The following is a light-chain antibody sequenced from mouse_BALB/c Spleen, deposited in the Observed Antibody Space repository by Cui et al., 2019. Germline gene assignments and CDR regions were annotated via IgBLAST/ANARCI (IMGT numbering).Light chain of an antibody. J-gene: IGKJ5*01. V-gene: IGKV13-85*01. Sequence: DILMIHSSSYSSASLGGRVTITCKASDNINKWLAWYQQKPGNSPRLLIYGATSLETGVPSRFSGSGSGKNYTLNISSLQAEDVASYYCQQYYSTPLTFGAGTKLELK. CDR3: QQYYSTPLT. CDR2: GAT. CDR1: DNINKW.